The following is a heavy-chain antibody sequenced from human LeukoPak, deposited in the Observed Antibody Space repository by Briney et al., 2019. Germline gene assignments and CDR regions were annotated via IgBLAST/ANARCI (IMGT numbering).Heavy chain of an antibody. CDR2: IIPIISVA. D-gene: IGHD3-9*01. CDR3: ARDSPYDILTGSYAGGDEFDI. J-gene: IGHJ3*02. Sequence: ASVKVSCKASGGTFSSNAISWVRQAPGQGLEWMGRIIPIISVANYAQKFQGRVTITADKSSGTAYMELSSLRSEDTAVYYCARDSPYDILTGSYAGGDEFDIWGQGTMVTVSS. V-gene: IGHV1-69*04. CDR1: GGTFSSNA.